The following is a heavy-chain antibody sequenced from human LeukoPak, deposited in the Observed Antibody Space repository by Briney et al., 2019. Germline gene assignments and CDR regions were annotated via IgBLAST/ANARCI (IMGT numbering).Heavy chain of an antibody. CDR1: GGSFSGYY. J-gene: IGHJ5*02. CDR3: ARGLRRDSGRYVPNWFDP. Sequence: SETLSLTCAVYGGSFSGYYWSWIRQPPGKGLEWIGEINHSGSTNYNPSLKSRVTISVDTSKNQFSLKLSAVTAADTAVYYCARGLRRDSGRYVPNWFDPWGQGTLVTVSS. V-gene: IGHV4-34*01. D-gene: IGHD6-19*01. CDR2: INHSGST.